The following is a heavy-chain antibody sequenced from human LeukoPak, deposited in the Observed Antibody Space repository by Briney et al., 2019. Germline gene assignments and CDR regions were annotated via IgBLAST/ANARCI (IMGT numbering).Heavy chain of an antibody. V-gene: IGHV3-23*01. CDR1: GFTFSSYA. CDR2: ISGSGGST. Sequence: GGSLRLSCAASGFTFSSYAMSWVRQAPGKGLEWVSAISGSGGSTYYADSVKGRFTISRDNSKNTLYLQMNSLRAEDTAVYYCAKLLPGHKDPGTYSSPEHWGQGTLVTVSS. D-gene: IGHD6-13*01. CDR3: AKLLPGHKDPGTYSSPEH. J-gene: IGHJ1*01.